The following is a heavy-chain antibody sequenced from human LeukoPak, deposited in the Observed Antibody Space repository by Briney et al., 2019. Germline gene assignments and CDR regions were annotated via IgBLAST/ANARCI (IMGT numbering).Heavy chain of an antibody. CDR3: VRLLAGCPGGNCRAHFDY. V-gene: IGHV4-59*01. D-gene: IGHD2-21*01. CDR1: GGSISSDY. CDR2: IYYSGIT. J-gene: IGHJ4*02. Sequence: SXXLSLTCTVSGGSISSDYWSWIRQPPGKGLEWIAYIYYSGITNYNPSLKSRVTISVDTSKNQFSLKLTSVTAADTAVYYCVRLLAGCPGGNCRAHFDYWGQGILVTVSS.